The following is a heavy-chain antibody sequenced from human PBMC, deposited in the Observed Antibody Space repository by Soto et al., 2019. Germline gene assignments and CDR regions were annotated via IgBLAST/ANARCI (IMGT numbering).Heavy chain of an antibody. CDR3: AREGGIAVAGKGQDAFDI. V-gene: IGHV1-69*01. Sequence: QVQLVQSGAEVKKPGSSVKVSCKASGGTFSSYAISWVRQAPGQGLEWMGGIIPIFGTANYAQKFQGRVTITADESTSTAYMERSSLRSEDTAVYYCAREGGIAVAGKGQDAFDIWGQGTMVTVSS. CDR1: GGTFSSYA. D-gene: IGHD6-19*01. CDR2: IIPIFGTA. J-gene: IGHJ3*02.